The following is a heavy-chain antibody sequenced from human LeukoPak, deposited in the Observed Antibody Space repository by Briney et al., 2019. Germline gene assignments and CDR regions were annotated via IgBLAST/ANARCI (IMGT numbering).Heavy chain of an antibody. CDR3: ARGGSWYFGY. J-gene: IGHJ4*02. D-gene: IGHD6-13*01. Sequence: GGSLRLSCAASGFTFDDYAMHWVRQAPGKGLEWVSGISWNSGSIGYADSVKGRFTISRDNAKNSLYLQMNSLRAEDTALYYCARGGSWYFGYWGQGTLVTVSS. CDR2: ISWNSGSI. V-gene: IGHV3-9*01. CDR1: GFTFDDYA.